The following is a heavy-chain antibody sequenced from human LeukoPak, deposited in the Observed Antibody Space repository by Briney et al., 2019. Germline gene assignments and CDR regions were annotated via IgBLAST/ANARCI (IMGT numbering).Heavy chain of an antibody. CDR3: ARDAGYYDSSGLGTFDI. Sequence: GASVKVSCKASGGTSSSYAISWVRQDPGQGLEWMGRIIPIFGIANYAQKFQGRVTITADKSTSTAYMELSSLRSEDTAVYYCARDAGYYDSSGLGTFDIWGQGTMVTVSS. V-gene: IGHV1-69*04. J-gene: IGHJ3*02. CDR2: IIPIFGIA. CDR1: GGTSSSYA. D-gene: IGHD3-22*01.